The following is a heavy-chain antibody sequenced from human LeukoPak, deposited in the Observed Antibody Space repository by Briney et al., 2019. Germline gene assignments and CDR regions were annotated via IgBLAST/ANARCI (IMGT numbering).Heavy chain of an antibody. CDR2: INNSGST. D-gene: IGHD5-18*01. CDR3: AKDRSPRGYSYGYFDY. J-gene: IGHJ4*02. Sequence: SETLSLTCSVSGGSISSYYWSWIRHPPGKGPEWIGYINNSGSTNYNPSVKSRVTISVDTSKKQFSLRLSSVTTADTAVYYCAKDRSPRGYSYGYFDYWGQGILVTVSS. CDR1: GGSISSYY. V-gene: IGHV4-59*01.